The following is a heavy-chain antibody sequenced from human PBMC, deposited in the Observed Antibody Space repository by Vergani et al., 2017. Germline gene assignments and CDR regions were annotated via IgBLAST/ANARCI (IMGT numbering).Heavy chain of an antibody. J-gene: IGHJ3*02. V-gene: IGHV6-1*01. CDR2: TYYRSKWFN. CDR1: GDSISSNSAA. CDR3: ARGDSSRRAFDI. Sequence: QVHLQQSGPGLVKPSQTLSLTCAISGDSISSNSAAWSWIRQSPSRGLEWLGRTYYRSKWFNDYTISVKSRMTINPDTYKNQFSLQLDSVTPEDTAVYFCARGDSSRRAFDIWGQGTMVTVSS. D-gene: IGHD6-13*01.